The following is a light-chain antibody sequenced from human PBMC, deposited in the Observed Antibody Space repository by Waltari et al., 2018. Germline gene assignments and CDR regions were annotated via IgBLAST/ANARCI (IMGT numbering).Light chain of an antibody. CDR2: WTA. CDR1: EGIAFTY. CDR3: QQYGGSPT. V-gene: IGKV3D-20*01. J-gene: IGKJ1*01. Sequence: EIVLTQSPATLSLSPGERATLSCGASEGIAFTYFAWYQHRPGLPPRPLIHWTAMGATGLSDRFSGAGDGTDVTLTISRLDPEDFAGYYCQQYGGSPTFGQGTKLEIK.